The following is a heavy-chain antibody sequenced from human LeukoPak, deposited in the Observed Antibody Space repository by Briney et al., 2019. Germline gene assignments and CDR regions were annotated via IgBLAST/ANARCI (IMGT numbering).Heavy chain of an antibody. J-gene: IGHJ6*03. CDR1: GGSISSSHYY. V-gene: IGHV4-39*01. CDR2: FYVSGNT. Sequence: SETLSLTCTVSGGSISSSHYYWDWIRQPPGKGLEWIGSFYVSGNTYYNPSLKNRVTISVDRSKNQFSLKLSSVTAADTAVYYCARRIRYFDSLSSYYYYYMDVWGKGTTVTISS. D-gene: IGHD3-9*01. CDR3: ARRIRYFDSLSSYYYYYMDV.